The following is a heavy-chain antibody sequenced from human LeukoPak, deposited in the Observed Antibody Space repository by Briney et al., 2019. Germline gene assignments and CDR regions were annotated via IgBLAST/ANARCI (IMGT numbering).Heavy chain of an antibody. CDR3: ARDPRWSGSPLGAFDI. V-gene: IGHV4-31*03. Sequence: SETLSLTCTVSGGSISSGGYYWRWIRQHPGKGLEWIGYIYYSGSTYYNPSLKSRVTISVDTSKNQFSLKLSSVTAADTAVYYCARDPRWSGSPLGAFDIWGQGTMVTVSS. D-gene: IGHD3-10*01. CDR1: GGSISSGGYY. CDR2: IYYSGST. J-gene: IGHJ3*02.